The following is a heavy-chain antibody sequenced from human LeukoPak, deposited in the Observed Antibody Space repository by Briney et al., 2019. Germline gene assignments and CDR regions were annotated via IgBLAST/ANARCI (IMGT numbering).Heavy chain of an antibody. J-gene: IGHJ4*02. Sequence: GSSVKVSCKASGGTFSSYAISWVRQAPGQGLEWMGGIIPIFGTANYAQKFQGRVTITADESTSTAYMELSSLRSEDTAVYYCGRGLEYCGGDCYHDFDYWGPGTLVTVSS. D-gene: IGHD2-21*02. V-gene: IGHV1-69*01. CDR2: IIPIFGTA. CDR1: GGTFSSYA. CDR3: GRGLEYCGGDCYHDFDY.